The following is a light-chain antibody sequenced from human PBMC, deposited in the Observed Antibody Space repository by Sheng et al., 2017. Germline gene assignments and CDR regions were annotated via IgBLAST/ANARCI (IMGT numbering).Light chain of an antibody. CDR2: NNN. CDR3: QSYDSSLSGWI. V-gene: IGLV1-40*01. Sequence: QSVLTQPPSVSGAPGQRVTISCTGSSSNIGAGYDVHWYQQIPGTVPKLLISNNNNRPSGVPDRFSGSKSGTSASLAITGLQAEDEADYYCQSYDSSLSGWIFGGGTKLTVL. CDR1: SSNIGAGYD. J-gene: IGLJ2*01.